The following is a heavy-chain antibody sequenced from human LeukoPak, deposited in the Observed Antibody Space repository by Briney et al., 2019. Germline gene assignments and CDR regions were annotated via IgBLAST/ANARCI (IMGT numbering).Heavy chain of an antibody. J-gene: IGHJ4*02. D-gene: IGHD6-13*01. V-gene: IGHV1-69*13. CDR3: ARVLDSSSWYIWFY. Sequence: GASVKVSCKASGGTFSSYAISWVRQTPGQGLEWMGGIIPIFGTANYAQKFQGRVTITADESTSTAYMELSSLRSEDTAVYYCARVLDSSSWYIWFYWGQGTLVTVSS. CDR2: IIPIFGTA. CDR1: GGTFSSYA.